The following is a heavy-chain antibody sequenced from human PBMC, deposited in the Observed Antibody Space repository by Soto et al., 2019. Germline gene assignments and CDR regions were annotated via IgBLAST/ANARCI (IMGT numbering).Heavy chain of an antibody. CDR3: AREVEVHTPVFGF. V-gene: IGHV1-69*01. J-gene: IGHJ4*02. Sequence: QVQLVQSGAEVKRPGSSVKVSCKASGGTFNNYAINWVRQAPGQGLEWMGDISPMFGKANYAQKFQGRVKITADDSTATAYLVLSSLRSEDTALYYCAREVEVHTPVFGFWGQGSLVTVSS. CDR2: ISPMFGKA. CDR1: GGTFNNYA. D-gene: IGHD2-2*01.